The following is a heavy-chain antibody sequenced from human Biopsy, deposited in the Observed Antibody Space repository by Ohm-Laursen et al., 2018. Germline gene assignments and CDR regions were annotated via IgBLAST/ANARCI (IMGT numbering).Heavy chain of an antibody. CDR1: GLTFNDFS. CDR3: AAGSSRNSYYFDY. D-gene: IGHD6-13*01. CDR2: IAIGSIYV. Sequence: SLRLSCAAVGLTFNDFSMNWVRQAPGKGLEWVSSIAIGSIYVYYADSVKGRFTISRDNTKNSLSLQMNSLRGEDTAVYYCAAGSSRNSYYFDYWGQGTLVTVSS. J-gene: IGHJ4*02. V-gene: IGHV3-21*06.